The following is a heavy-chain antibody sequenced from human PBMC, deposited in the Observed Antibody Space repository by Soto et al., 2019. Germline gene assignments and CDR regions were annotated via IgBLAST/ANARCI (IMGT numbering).Heavy chain of an antibody. CDR3: ARFAVGATFDY. Sequence: SLRLSCAASGFTFSSYSMNWVRQAPGKGLEWVSSISGSSSYIYYADSVKGRFTISRDNAKNSLYLQMNSLRAEDTAVYYCARFAVGATFDYWGQGTLVTVSS. CDR2: ISGSSSYI. CDR1: GFTFSSYS. V-gene: IGHV3-21*01. D-gene: IGHD1-26*01. J-gene: IGHJ4*02.